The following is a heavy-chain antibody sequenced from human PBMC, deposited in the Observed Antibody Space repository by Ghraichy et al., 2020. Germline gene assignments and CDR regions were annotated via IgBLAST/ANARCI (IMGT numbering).Heavy chain of an antibody. Sequence: LSLTCAASGFTFSDYYMSWIRQAPGKGLEWVSYISSSGSTIYYADSVKGRFTISRDNAKNSLYLQMNSLRAEDTAVYYCARDGGEGGYDRLDYWGQGTLVTVSS. CDR2: ISSSGSTI. J-gene: IGHJ4*02. CDR1: GFTFSDYY. CDR3: ARDGGEGGYDRLDY. V-gene: IGHV3-11*01. D-gene: IGHD5-12*01.